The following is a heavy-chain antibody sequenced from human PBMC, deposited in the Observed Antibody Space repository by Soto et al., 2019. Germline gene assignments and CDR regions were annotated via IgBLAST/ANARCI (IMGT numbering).Heavy chain of an antibody. V-gene: IGHV3-73*01. CDR2: IRSKANSYAT. D-gene: IGHD5-12*01. Sequence: GGSLRLSCAASGFTFSGSAMHWVRQASGKGLEWVGRIRSKANSYATAYAASVKGRFTISRDDSKNTAYLQMNSLKTEDTAVYYCTRLSYSGYEPADYFDYWGQGTLVTVSS. CDR3: TRLSYSGYEPADYFDY. CDR1: GFTFSGSA. J-gene: IGHJ4*02.